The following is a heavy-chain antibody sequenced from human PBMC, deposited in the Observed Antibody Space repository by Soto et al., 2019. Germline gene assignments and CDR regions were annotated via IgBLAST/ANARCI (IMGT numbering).Heavy chain of an antibody. CDR2: IYWDDDK. J-gene: IGHJ6*02. V-gene: IGHV2-5*02. Sequence: QITLKESGPSLVKPTQTLTLTCTFSGFSLSTGGVGVGWIRQPPGKALEWLALIYWDDDKRYSPSLRSRLTVTKDTSKNQVVLTMTNMDPVDTATYYCAHSRCGGDCLQSYSSHYYGGMDVWGQGTTVTVSS. CDR3: AHSRCGGDCLQSYSSHYYGGMDV. CDR1: GFSLSTGGVG. D-gene: IGHD2-21*02.